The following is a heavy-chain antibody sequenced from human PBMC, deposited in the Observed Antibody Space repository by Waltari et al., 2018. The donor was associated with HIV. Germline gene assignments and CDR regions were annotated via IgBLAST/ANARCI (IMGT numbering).Heavy chain of an antibody. J-gene: IGHJ4*02. D-gene: IGHD6-19*01. Sequence: QVHLQESGPGMLQASETLSLTCSVSGGAIRGDSWSWIRQPPGKGLEWIGYIYYTGSTNYNPSLKSRITMSLSPSKTQFSLKVNSVTSADTGVYYCAKESWAHSSGWQFDYWGPGILVTVSS. CDR2: IYYTGST. V-gene: IGHV4-59*01. CDR1: GGAIRGDS. CDR3: AKESWAHSSGWQFDY.